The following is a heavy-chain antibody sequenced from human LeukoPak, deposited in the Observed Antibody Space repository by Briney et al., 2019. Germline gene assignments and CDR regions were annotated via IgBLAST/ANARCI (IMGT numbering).Heavy chain of an antibody. CDR1: GFTFSSYG. J-gene: IGHJ6*02. Sequence: GGSLRLSCAASGFTFSSYGMHWVRQAPGKGLEWVALISFDGNNEYSADSVKGRFTISRDNSKNTLYLQMNSLRAEDTAVYYCAKDLHAFTRSFYYGMDVWGQGTTVTVSS. CDR3: AKDLHAFTRSFYYGMDV. CDR2: ISFDGNNE. V-gene: IGHV3-30*18.